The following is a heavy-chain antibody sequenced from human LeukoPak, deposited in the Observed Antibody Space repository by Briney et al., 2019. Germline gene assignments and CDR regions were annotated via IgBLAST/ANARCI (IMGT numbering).Heavy chain of an antibody. D-gene: IGHD3-3*02. CDR2: IYHSGST. CDR3: ARDVISRTTRLGWFDP. V-gene: IGHV4-38-2*02. CDR1: GYSISSGHY. Sequence: SETLSLTCSVSGYSISSGHYWGWIRQPPGKRLEWIGSIYHSGSTFYNPSLKSRVTISVDTSKNQFSLKLSSVTAADTAVYYCARDVISRTTRLGWFDPWGQGTLVTVSS. J-gene: IGHJ5*02.